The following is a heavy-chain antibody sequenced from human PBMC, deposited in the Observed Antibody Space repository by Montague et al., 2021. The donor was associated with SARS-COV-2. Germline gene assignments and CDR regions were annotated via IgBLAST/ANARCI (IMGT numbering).Heavy chain of an antibody. CDR3: VRADRRDPDAPHRYYYRGMDH. V-gene: IGHV4-59*01. CDR2: VYYSGRT. CDR1: GDSISTCY. Sequence: SETLSLTCTVSGDSISTCYWAWIRQPPGKGLEWIGYVYYSGRTSYNPSLKSRVTISVDTSKNQVSLNLRSVTAADTAVYFCVRADRRDPDAPHRYYYRGMDHWGQGTTVTVSS. J-gene: IGHJ6*02.